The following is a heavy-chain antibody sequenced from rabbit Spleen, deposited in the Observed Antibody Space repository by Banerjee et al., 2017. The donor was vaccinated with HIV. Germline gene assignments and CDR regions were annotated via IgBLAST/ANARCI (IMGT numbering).Heavy chain of an antibody. CDR1: GFSFSSNW. CDR2: IGVSRGST. D-gene: IGHD1-1*01. CDR3: ARVIGSDWYMVTQLDL. V-gene: IGHV1S45*01. Sequence: LEESGGGLVKPGGTLTLTCTVSGFSFSSNWICWVRQAPGKGLEWIACIGVSRGSTYYATWANGRFSISRTSSTTVTLQMTSLTAADTATYFCARVIGSDWYMVTQLDLWGQGTLVTVS. J-gene: IGHJ3*01.